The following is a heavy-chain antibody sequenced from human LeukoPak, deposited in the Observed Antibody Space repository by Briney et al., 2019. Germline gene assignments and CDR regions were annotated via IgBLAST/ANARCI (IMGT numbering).Heavy chain of an antibody. CDR2: MKPNSGQT. J-gene: IGHJ4*02. Sequence: ASVTVSCKTSGYTFSKYDVNWVRQDTGQGLEWMGWMKPNSGQTGYAQRFQGRIIMTRNTSITTAYMQLNSLTSEDTAKYYCARGPPERTYSDFWGQGTLVTVSS. CDR3: ARGPPERTYSDF. D-gene: IGHD4-11*01. CDR1: GYTFSKYD. V-gene: IGHV1-8*01.